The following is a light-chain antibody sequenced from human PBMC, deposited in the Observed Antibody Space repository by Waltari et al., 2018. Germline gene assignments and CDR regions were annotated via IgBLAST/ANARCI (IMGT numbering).Light chain of an antibody. Sequence: SSLSASVGDRVTITCRASQSVRTYLNWYQQKPGKAPKILIYATSNLVSGVPSRFSGSGSGTDYTLTITSLQPEDFATYYCQQSYTSPRTFGQGTKVEIK. CDR2: ATS. J-gene: IGKJ1*01. CDR3: QQSYTSPRT. V-gene: IGKV1-39*01. CDR1: QSVRTY.